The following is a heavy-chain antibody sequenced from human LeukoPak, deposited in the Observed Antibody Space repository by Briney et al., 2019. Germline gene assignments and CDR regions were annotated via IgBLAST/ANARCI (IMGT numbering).Heavy chain of an antibody. CDR2: IYHSGST. CDR3: ARVEDGDYVFDY. CDR1: GYSISSGYY. V-gene: IGHV4-38-2*01. J-gene: IGHJ4*02. Sequence: SETLSLTCAVSGYSISSGYYWGWIRQPPGKGLEWSGSIYHSGSTYYNPSLKSRVTISVDTSKNQFSLKLSSVTAADTAVYYCARVEDGDYVFDYWGQGTLVTVSS. D-gene: IGHD4-17*01.